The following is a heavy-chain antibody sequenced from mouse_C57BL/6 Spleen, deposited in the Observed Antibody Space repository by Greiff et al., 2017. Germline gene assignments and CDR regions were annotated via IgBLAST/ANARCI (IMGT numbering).Heavy chain of an antibody. CDR3: ARNYYGSSYAMDY. J-gene: IGHJ4*01. V-gene: IGHV1-55*01. Sequence: QVHVKQPGAELVKPGASVKMSCKASGYTFTSYWITWVKQRPGQGLEWIGDIYPGSGSTNYNEKFKSKATLTVDTSSSTAYMQLISLTSEDSAVYYCARNYYGSSYAMDYWGQGTSVTVSS. CDR2: IYPGSGST. D-gene: IGHD1-1*01. CDR1: GYTFTSYW.